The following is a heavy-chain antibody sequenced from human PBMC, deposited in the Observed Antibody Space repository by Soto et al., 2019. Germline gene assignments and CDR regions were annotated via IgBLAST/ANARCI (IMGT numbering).Heavy chain of an antibody. J-gene: IGHJ4*02. V-gene: IGHV3-23*01. CDR2: LTGSSGVT. CDR1: GFTFSNFA. D-gene: IGHD3-9*01. Sequence: WGSLRLSCVVSGFTFSNFAMSWVRQAPGKGLEWVSTLTGSSGVTYYADSVKGRFAISRDNSRNTLSLQMNSLTAEDTAVYYCAKGGATYGLLTHNYWGQGTRVTVSS. CDR3: AKGGATYGLLTHNY.